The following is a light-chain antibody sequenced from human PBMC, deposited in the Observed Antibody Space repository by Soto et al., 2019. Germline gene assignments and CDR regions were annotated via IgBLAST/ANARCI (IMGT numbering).Light chain of an antibody. Sequence: QSVLTQPRSVSESPGQSVTISCTGTSSDVGGYDYVSWYQQKPGKAPKLMIYDVAERPSGVPDRFSGSKSGNTASLTISGLQPEDEADYYCCSYAGSIWVFGGGTKLTVL. CDR1: SSDVGGYDY. J-gene: IGLJ3*02. CDR3: CSYAGSIWV. CDR2: DVA. V-gene: IGLV2-11*01.